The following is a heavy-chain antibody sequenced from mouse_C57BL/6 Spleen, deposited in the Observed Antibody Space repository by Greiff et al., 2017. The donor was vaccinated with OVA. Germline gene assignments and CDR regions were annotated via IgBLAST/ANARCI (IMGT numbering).Heavy chain of an antibody. J-gene: IGHJ2*01. D-gene: IGHD1-1*01. CDR1: GYTFTSYW. CDR3: ARRHYGSFYYLDY. CDR2: IDPSDSET. V-gene: IGHV1-52*01. Sequence: VQLQQPGAELVRPGSSVKLSCKASGYTFTSYWMHWVKQRPIQGLEWIGNIDPSDSETHYTQKFKDKATLTVDKSSSTAYMQLSSLTSEDSAVYYCARRHYGSFYYLDYWGQGTTLTVSS.